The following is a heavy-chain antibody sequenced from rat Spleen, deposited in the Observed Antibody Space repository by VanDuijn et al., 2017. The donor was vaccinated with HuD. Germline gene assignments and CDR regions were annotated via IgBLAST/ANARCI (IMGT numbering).Heavy chain of an antibody. CDR1: GFTFNNYW. CDR3: ARHKSGTYWYFDF. J-gene: IGHJ1*01. Sequence: EVQLVESGGGLVQPGRSLKLSCVASGFTFNNYWMTWIRQAPGKGLEWVASITNTGGGNTSYRDSVKGRFTISRDNAKSTLYLQMDSLRSEDTATYYCARHKSGTYWYFDFWGPGTMVTVSS. CDR2: ITNTGGGNT. D-gene: IGHD3-1*01. V-gene: IGHV5-31*01.